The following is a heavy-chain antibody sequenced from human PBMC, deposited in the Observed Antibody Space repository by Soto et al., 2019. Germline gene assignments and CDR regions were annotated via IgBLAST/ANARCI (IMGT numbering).Heavy chain of an antibody. CDR2: IYPGDSDT. Sequence: LGESLKISCQGSGYSFTSYWIAWVRQMPGKGLEWMGIIYPGDSDTRYSPSFQGQVTISADKSITTAYLQWSSLKASDTAMYYCARGYCTTTICDPWFDPWGQG. CDR3: ARGYCTTTICDPWFDP. D-gene: IGHD2-2*01. V-gene: IGHV5-51*01. J-gene: IGHJ5*02. CDR1: GYSFTSYW.